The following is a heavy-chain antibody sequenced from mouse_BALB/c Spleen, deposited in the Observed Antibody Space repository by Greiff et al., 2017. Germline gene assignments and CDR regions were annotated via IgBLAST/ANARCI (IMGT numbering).Heavy chain of an antibody. V-gene: IGHV1-15*01. CDR1: GYTFTDYE. Sequence: QVQLQQSGAELVRPGASVTLSCKASGYTFTDYEMHWVKQTPVHGLEWIGAIDPETGGTAYNQKFKGKATLTADKSSSTAYMELRSLTSEDSAVYYCTGRRGAWFAYWGQGTLVTVSA. J-gene: IGHJ3*01. CDR2: IDPETGGT. CDR3: TGRRGAWFAY.